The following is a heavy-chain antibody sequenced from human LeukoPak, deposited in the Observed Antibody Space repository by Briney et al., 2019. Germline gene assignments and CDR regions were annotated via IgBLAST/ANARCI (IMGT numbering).Heavy chain of an antibody. D-gene: IGHD1-1*01. CDR2: ISGSGGNT. Sequence: GGPLRLSCAASEFTFSSYAMTWVRQAPGKGLEWVSAISGSGGNTYYADSVKGRFTISRDNSKNTLYLQMNSLRAEDTAVYYCAKSPWNGKFRAYFDYWGQGTLVTVSS. J-gene: IGHJ4*02. CDR3: AKSPWNGKFRAYFDY. CDR1: EFTFSSYA. V-gene: IGHV3-23*01.